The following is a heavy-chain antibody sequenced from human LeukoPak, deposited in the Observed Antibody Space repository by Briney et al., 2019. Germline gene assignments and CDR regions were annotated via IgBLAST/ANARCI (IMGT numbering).Heavy chain of an antibody. J-gene: IGHJ4*02. Sequence: SETLSLTCAVYGGSFSGYYWSWIRQPPGKGLEWIGEINHSGSTNYNPSLKSRVTILVDTSKNQFSLKLSSVTAADTAVYYCARPPSGIAAAGNFGYWGQGTLVTVSS. CDR2: INHSGST. CDR3: ARPPSGIAAAGNFGY. V-gene: IGHV4-34*01. CDR1: GGSFSGYY. D-gene: IGHD6-13*01.